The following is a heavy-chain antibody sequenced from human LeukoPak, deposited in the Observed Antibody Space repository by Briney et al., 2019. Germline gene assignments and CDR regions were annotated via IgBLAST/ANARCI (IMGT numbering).Heavy chain of an antibody. J-gene: IGHJ4*02. CDR2: IYYSGST. CDR3: ARRIAVAGGYFDH. V-gene: IGHV4-59*08. D-gene: IGHD6-19*01. CDR1: GGSISSYC. Sequence: SETLSLTCTVSGGSISSYCWSWIRQPPGKGLEWIGYIYYSGSTSYNPSLKSRLTISVDTSKNQFSLKVSSVTAADTAVYYCARRIAVAGGYFDHWGQGSLVTVSS.